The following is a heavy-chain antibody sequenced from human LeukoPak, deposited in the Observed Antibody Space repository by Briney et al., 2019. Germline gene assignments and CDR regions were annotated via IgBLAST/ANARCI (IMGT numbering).Heavy chain of an antibody. D-gene: IGHD4-17*01. J-gene: IGHJ4*02. V-gene: IGHV4-4*07. CDR2: IYSSGST. Sequence: PSVTLSLTCTVSGGSISRLYWTWIRQPARKGLEWIGRIYSSGSTNYNPSLKSRVTMSVDTSKNQFSLKLSSVTAADTAVYYCARETTVTRFDYWGQGTLITVSS. CDR3: ARETTVTRFDY. CDR1: GGSISRLY.